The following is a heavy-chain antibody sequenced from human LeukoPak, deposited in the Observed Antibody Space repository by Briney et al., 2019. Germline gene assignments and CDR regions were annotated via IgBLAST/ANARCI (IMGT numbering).Heavy chain of an antibody. CDR3: ARGPRITLIRGGQWYHYMDV. V-gene: IGHV1-18*01. Sequence: ASVKVSCKASGYTFTSYGISWVRQAPGQGLEWMGWISAYNGNTNYAQKLQGRVTMTTDTSTSTAYMELRSLRSEDTAVYHCARGPRITLIRGGQWYHYMDVWGKGTTVTISS. CDR2: ISAYNGNT. J-gene: IGHJ6*03. CDR1: GYTFTSYG. D-gene: IGHD3-10*01.